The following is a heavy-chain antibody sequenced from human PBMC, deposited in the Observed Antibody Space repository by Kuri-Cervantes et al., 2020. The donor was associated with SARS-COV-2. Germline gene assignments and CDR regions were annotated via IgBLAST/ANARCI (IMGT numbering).Heavy chain of an antibody. V-gene: IGHV4-4*07. CDR1: GGSISSYY. D-gene: IGHD2-15*01. CDR3: ARGAGYWDEYFQH. Sequence: SQTLSLTCTVSGGSISSYYWSWIRQPAGKGLEWIGRIYTSGSTNYNPSLKSRVTISVDTSKNQFSLKLSSVTAADTAVYYCARGAGYWDEYFQHWGQGTLVTVSS. J-gene: IGHJ1*01. CDR2: IYTSGST.